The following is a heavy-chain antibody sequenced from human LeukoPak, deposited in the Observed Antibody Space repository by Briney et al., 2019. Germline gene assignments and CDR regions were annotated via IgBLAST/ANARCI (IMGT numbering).Heavy chain of an antibody. CDR2: INPNSGGT. CDR1: GYTFTGYY. V-gene: IGHV1-2*02. Sequence: GASVKVSFTASGYTFTGYYMHWVRQAPGQGLEWMGWINPNSGGTNYAQKFQGRVTMTRDTSISTAYMELSSLRSDDTAVYYCGRDLGNDRGGYWDSDAFDIWAEGRIHPVSS. D-gene: IGHD3-22*01. CDR3: GRDLGNDRGGYWDSDAFDI. J-gene: IGHJ3*02.